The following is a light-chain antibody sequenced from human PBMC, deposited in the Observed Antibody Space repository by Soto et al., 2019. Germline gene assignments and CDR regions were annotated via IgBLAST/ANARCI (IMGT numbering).Light chain of an antibody. Sequence: DIQMTQSPSSLSASVGDRVTITCRVSQIIGTYLNWYQQKSGKAPKLLIYAASNLQSGVPSRFSGSGSGTDFTLTISSLQPEDFATYYCQQSFTTPVTFGQGTKVEIK. J-gene: IGKJ1*01. CDR3: QQSFTTPVT. CDR2: AAS. V-gene: IGKV1-39*01. CDR1: QIIGTY.